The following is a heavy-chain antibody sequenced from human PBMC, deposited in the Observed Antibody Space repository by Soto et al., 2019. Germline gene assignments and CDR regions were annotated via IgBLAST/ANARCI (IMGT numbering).Heavy chain of an antibody. CDR1: GYTFTSYG. V-gene: IGHV1-18*01. CDR2: ISAYNGNT. Sequence: ASVKVSCKASGYTFTSYGISWVRQAPGQGLERMGWISAYNGNTNYAQKLQGRVTMTTDTSTSTAYMELRSLRSDDTAVYYCASNIAAADPFDYRGQGTLVTVSS. D-gene: IGHD6-13*01. CDR3: ASNIAAADPFDY. J-gene: IGHJ4*02.